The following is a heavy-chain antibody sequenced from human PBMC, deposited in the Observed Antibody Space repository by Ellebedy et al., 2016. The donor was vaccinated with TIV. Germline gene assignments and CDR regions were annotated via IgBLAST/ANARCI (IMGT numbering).Heavy chain of an antibody. CDR1: GGSITSYN. Sequence: SETLSLXXTVSGGSITSYNWSWIRQPPGKGLEWIGNIYYSGSANYNPSLKSRVTISVDTSKTQFSLKVSSVTAADTAVYYCARSLGGYSYAFDYWGQGTLVTVSS. V-gene: IGHV4-59*01. CDR2: IYYSGSA. D-gene: IGHD5-18*01. J-gene: IGHJ4*02. CDR3: ARSLGGYSYAFDY.